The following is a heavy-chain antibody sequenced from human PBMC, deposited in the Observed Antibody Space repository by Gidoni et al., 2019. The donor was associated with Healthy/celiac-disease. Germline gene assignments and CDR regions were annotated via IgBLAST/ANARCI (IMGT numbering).Heavy chain of an antibody. CDR2: INHSGST. D-gene: IGHD3-10*01. J-gene: IGHJ5*02. Sequence: QVQLQQWGAGLLKPSETLSLTCAVYGGSFSGYYWSWIRQPPGKGLEWIGEINHSGSTNYNPSLKSRVTISVDTSKNQFSLKLSSVTAADTAVYYCARDPWFGELSGGDDWFDPWGQGTLVTVSS. V-gene: IGHV4-34*01. CDR1: GGSFSGYY. CDR3: ARDPWFGELSGGDDWFDP.